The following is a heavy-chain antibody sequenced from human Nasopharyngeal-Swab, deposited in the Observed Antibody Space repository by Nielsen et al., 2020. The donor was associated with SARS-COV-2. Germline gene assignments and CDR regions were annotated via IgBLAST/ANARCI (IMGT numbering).Heavy chain of an antibody. Sequence: VGEAAGKGLEWVANIKQDGSEKYYVDSVKGRFTISRDNAKNSLYLQMNSLRAEDTAVYYCARDERYYYYYGMDVWGQGTTVTVSS. CDR2: IKQDGSEK. CDR3: ARDERYYYYYGMDV. V-gene: IGHV3-7*01. J-gene: IGHJ6*02.